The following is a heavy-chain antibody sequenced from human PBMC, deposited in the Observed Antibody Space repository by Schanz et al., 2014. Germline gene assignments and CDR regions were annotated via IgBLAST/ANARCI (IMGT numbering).Heavy chain of an antibody. D-gene: IGHD6-13*01. CDR2: ITGASDH. V-gene: IGHV3-66*04. CDR3: VSQTGSPNY. CDR1: GFSVGNKY. J-gene: IGHJ4*02. Sequence: EVQLVESGGGLVQPGGSLRLSCAASGFSVGNKYMNWVRQAPGKGLEWVSGITGASDHIDYAESVKGRFTISRDNSKNTVYIQMNSLRAEDTAVYFCVSQTGSPNYWGQGTLVTVAS.